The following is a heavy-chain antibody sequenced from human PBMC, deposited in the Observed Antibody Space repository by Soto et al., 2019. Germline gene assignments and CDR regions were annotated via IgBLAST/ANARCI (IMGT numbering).Heavy chain of an antibody. Sequence: QVQLVQSGAEVKKPGASVQVSCKSSGYTFSSYAIHWVRQTPAQRLEWMGWINAGLGNTKVSQKFQGRLPITRDTSASTAYMEPSSLTSEDTGVYYCARDQVVSYYYYYVDVWGKGTTVTVSS. V-gene: IGHV1-3*01. CDR3: ARDQVVSYYYYYVDV. CDR1: GYTFSSYA. J-gene: IGHJ6*03. D-gene: IGHD2-2*01. CDR2: INAGLGNT.